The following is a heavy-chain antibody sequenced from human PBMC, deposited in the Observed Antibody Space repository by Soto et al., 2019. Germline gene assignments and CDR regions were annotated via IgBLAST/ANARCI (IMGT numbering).Heavy chain of an antibody. CDR2: ISGSGGST. CDR3: AKDISLDTDYYYGMDV. J-gene: IGHJ6*02. V-gene: IGHV3-23*01. CDR1: GFTFSSYA. Sequence: PGGSLRLSCAASGFTFSSYAMSWVRQAPGKGLEWVSAISGSGGSTYYADSVKGRFTISRDNSKNTLYLQMNSLRAEDTAVYYCAKDISLDTDYYYGMDVWGQGTTVTVSS. D-gene: IGHD3-9*01.